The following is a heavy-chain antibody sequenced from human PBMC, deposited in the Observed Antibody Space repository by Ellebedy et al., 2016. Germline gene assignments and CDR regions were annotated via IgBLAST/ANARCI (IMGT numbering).Heavy chain of an antibody. D-gene: IGHD3-10*01. V-gene: IGHV3-11*01. CDR1: GFTFSDYY. CDR3: ANVGYYSSGSDDF. Sequence: GESLKISCAASGFTFSDYYMSWIRQAPGKGLEWVSYISRSGSPIYYADSVKGRFTISRDNAKNSLYLQMNSLRAEDTAVYYCANVGYYSSGSDDFWGQGTLVTVSS. CDR2: ISRSGSPI. J-gene: IGHJ4*02.